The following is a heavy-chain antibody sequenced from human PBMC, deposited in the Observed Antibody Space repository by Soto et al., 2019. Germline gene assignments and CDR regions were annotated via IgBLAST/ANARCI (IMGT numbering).Heavy chain of an antibody. CDR3: ARQQGGSSWYGGYYFDY. CDR2: INYSGST. CDR1: GGSISSSSYY. J-gene: IGHJ4*02. Sequence: SETLSLTCTVSGGSISSSSYYWGWIRQPPGKGLEWIGSINYSGSTYYNPSLKSRVTISVDTSKNQFSQKLSSVTAADTAMYYCARQQGGSSWYGGYYFDYWGQGTLVTVSS. V-gene: IGHV4-39*01. D-gene: IGHD6-13*01.